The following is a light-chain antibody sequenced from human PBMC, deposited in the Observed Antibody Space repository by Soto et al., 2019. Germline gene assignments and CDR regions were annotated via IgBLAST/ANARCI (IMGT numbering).Light chain of an antibody. CDR1: SSDLAIYNY. V-gene: IGLV2-23*01. CDR3: CSYAGSSTYV. CDR2: EGS. Sequence: QSVLTQPASVSGSPGQSITISCTGTSSDLAIYNYVSWYQRQPGKAPKLMIYEGSKRPSGVSNRFSGSKSGNTASLTISGLQAEDEADYYCCSYAGSSTYVFGTGTKVTVL. J-gene: IGLJ1*01.